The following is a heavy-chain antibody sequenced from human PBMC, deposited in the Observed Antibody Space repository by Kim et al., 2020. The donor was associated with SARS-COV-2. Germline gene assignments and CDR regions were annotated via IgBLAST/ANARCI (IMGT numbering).Heavy chain of an antibody. Sequence: GGSLRLSCAASGFTFSSYWMHWVRQAPGKGLVWVSRINGDGSSTSYADSVKGRFTISRDNAKNTLYLQMNSLRAEDTAVYYCARVVRGDWGSGYYFDYWGQGTLVTVSS. CDR2: INGDGSST. V-gene: IGHV3-74*01. CDR1: GFTFSSYW. CDR3: ARVVRGDWGSGYYFDY. D-gene: IGHD7-27*01. J-gene: IGHJ4*02.